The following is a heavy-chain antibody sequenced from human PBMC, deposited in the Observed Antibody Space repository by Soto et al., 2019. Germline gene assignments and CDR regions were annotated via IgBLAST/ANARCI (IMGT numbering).Heavy chain of an antibody. Sequence: SVKVSCKASGGTFSSYAISWVRQAPGQGLEWMGGIIPIFGTANYAQKFQGRVTITADKSTSTAYMELSSLRSEDTAVYYCARERTYYYGSGSYYNDESYAFDIWGQGXMVTV. V-gene: IGHV1-69*06. CDR1: GGTFSSYA. CDR3: ARERTYYYGSGSYYNDESYAFDI. J-gene: IGHJ3*02. CDR2: IIPIFGTA. D-gene: IGHD3-10*01.